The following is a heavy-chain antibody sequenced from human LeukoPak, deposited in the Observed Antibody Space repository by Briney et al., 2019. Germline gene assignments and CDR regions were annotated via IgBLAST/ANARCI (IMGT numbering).Heavy chain of an antibody. V-gene: IGHV3-7*05. CDR3: AGGQGWLLDY. CDR1: GFTFSSYW. CDR2: IKQDGSEQ. Sequence: PGGSLRLSCAASGFTFSSYWMTWVRQAPGRGLEWVANIKQDGSEQYYVDSVRGRFTISRDNAKNSLFLQMNTLRVEDTAVHYCAGGQGWLLDYWGQGTLVTVSS. J-gene: IGHJ4*02. D-gene: IGHD2-15*01.